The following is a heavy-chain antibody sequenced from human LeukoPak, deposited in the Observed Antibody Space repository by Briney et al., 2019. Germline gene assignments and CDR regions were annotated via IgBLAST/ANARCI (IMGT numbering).Heavy chain of an antibody. J-gene: IGHJ4*02. V-gene: IGHV3-23*01. Sequence: GGSLRLSCAASGFTFSSYAMSWVRQAPGKGLEWVSAISGSGGSTYYADSVKGRITISRDNSNNTLYLQMNSLRADDTAVYYCAREGKWLQLRYFDYWGQGTLVTVSS. CDR3: AREGKWLQLRYFDY. CDR2: ISGSGGST. CDR1: GFTFSSYA. D-gene: IGHD5-24*01.